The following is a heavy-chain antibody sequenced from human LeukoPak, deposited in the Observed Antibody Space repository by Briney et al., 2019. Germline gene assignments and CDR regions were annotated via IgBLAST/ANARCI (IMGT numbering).Heavy chain of an antibody. CDR1: GFTFSSYG. CDR2: ISYDGSNK. V-gene: IGHV3-30*03. CDR3: ARAGSRWYFDL. D-gene: IGHD1-1*01. J-gene: IGHJ2*01. Sequence: GGSLRLSCAASGFTFSSYGMHWVRQAPGKGLEWVAVISYDGSNKYYADSVKGRFTISRDNSKNTLYLQMNSLRAEDTAVYYCARAGSRWYFDLWGRGTLVTVSS.